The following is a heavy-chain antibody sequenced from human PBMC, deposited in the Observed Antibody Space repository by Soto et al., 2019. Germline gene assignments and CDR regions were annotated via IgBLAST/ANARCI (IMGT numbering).Heavy chain of an antibody. CDR3: ARVAPESGSGSYYTRTYYYYYYGMDV. Sequence: SVKVSCKASGGTFSSYAISWVRQAPGQGLEWMGGIIPIFGTANYAQKFQGRVTITADESTSTAYMELSSLRSEDTAVYYCARVAPESGSGSYYTRTYYYYYYGMDVWGQGTTVTVSS. CDR1: GGTFSSYA. J-gene: IGHJ6*02. V-gene: IGHV1-69*13. CDR2: IIPIFGTA. D-gene: IGHD3-10*01.